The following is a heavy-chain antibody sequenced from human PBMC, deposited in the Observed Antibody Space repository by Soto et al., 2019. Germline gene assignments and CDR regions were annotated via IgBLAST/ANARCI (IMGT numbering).Heavy chain of an antibody. CDR2: IYYSGST. D-gene: IGHD3-3*01. CDR1: GGSISSYY. J-gene: IGHJ3*02. Sequence: SETLSLTCTVSGGSISSYYWSWIRQPPGKGLEWLGYIYYSGSTNYNPSLKSRVTISVDTSKNQFSLQLSSVTAADTAVYYCAGNDFWSGYQNAFDIWGQGTMVTVSS. V-gene: IGHV4-59*01. CDR3: AGNDFWSGYQNAFDI.